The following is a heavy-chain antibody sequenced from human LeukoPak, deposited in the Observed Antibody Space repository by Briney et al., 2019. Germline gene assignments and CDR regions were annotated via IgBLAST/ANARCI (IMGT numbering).Heavy chain of an antibody. Sequence: GGSLRLSCAASGFTFGDTWMNWVRQVPGQGLEWVANIKQDGSEKFYVASVKGRFTISRDNGKSSLYLQMNSLRAEDTALYYCATSYDMGWLIGYWGQGTLVTVSS. D-gene: IGHD3/OR15-3a*01. CDR2: IKQDGSEK. J-gene: IGHJ4*02. CDR1: GFTFGDTW. V-gene: IGHV3-7*03. CDR3: ATSYDMGWLIGY.